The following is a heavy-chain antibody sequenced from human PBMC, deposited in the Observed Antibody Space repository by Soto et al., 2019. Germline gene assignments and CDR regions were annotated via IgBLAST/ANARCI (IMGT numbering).Heavy chain of an antibody. CDR3: AKDGVLRFLEWSFDY. D-gene: IGHD3-3*01. CDR1: GFTFSSYG. V-gene: IGHV3-30*18. Sequence: GGSLRLSCAASGFTFSSYGMHWVRQAPGKGLEWVAVISYDGSNKYYADSVKGRFTISRDNSKNTLYLQMNSLRAEDTAVYYCAKDGVLRFLEWSFDYWGQGTLVTVSS. J-gene: IGHJ4*02. CDR2: ISYDGSNK.